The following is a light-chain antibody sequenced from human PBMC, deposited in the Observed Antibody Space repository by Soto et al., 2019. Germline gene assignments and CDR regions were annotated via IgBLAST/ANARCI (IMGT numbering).Light chain of an antibody. CDR1: SSDVGGYNY. CDR2: DVS. V-gene: IGLV2-11*01. CDR3: CSYAGSYTFEV. Sequence: QSVLTQPRSVSGSPGQSVTISCTGTSSDVGGYNYVSWYQQHPGKAPKLMIYDVSKRPSGVPDRFSGSKSGNTASLTISGLQAEAEADYYCCSYAGSYTFEVCGGWTKRTVL. J-gene: IGLJ2*01.